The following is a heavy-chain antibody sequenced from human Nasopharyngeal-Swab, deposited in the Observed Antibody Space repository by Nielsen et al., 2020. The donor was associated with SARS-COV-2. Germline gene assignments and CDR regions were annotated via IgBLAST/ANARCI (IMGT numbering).Heavy chain of an antibody. D-gene: IGHD5-18*01. CDR2: INPSGGST. J-gene: IGHJ4*02. CDR1: GYTFTSYY. V-gene: IGHV1-46*01. Sequence: ASVNVSCKASGYTFTSYYMHWVRQAPGQGLEWMGIINPSGGSTSYAQKFQGRVTMTRDTSTSTVYMELSSLRSEDTAVYYCARPLRRYSYGPEGFDYWGQGMLVTVSS. CDR3: ARPLRRYSYGPEGFDY.